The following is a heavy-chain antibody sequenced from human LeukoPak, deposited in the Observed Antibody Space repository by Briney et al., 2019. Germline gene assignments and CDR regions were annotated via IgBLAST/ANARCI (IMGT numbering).Heavy chain of an antibody. Sequence: GGSLRLSCAASGFIFSNYGMHWVRQAPGKGLEWVAFIRYDESNKFYADSVKGRFTISKDNSKNTLFLQMNSLRAEDTAVYYCATMQWLEGVDWFDPWGQGTLVTVSS. CDR2: IRYDESNK. CDR1: GFIFSNYG. CDR3: ATMQWLEGVDWFDP. J-gene: IGHJ5*02. V-gene: IGHV3-30*02. D-gene: IGHD6-19*01.